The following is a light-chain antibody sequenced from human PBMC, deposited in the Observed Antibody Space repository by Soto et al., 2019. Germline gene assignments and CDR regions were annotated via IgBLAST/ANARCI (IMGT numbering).Light chain of an antibody. Sequence: DIVMTQSPDSLAVSLGERATINCKSSQSVLYSSNNKNYLAWYHQKPVQPPNLLIYWASTRESGVPDRFSGSVSGTDFAPTSSCLQAEDVAAYCCEQDYTTPFTFGPGTKVDIK. CDR2: WAS. J-gene: IGKJ3*01. CDR1: QSVLYSSNNKNY. V-gene: IGKV4-1*01. CDR3: EQDYTTPFT.